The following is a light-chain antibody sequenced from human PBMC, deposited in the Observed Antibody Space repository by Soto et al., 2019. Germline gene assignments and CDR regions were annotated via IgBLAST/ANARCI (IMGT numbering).Light chain of an antibody. CDR3: QHYGRSPPSWT. CDR2: DAS. V-gene: IGKV3-20*01. CDR1: QSVSSNY. J-gene: IGKJ1*01. Sequence: EIVLTQSPGTLSLSPGERATLSCRASQSVSSNYLAWYQQKPGQPPRLLISDASSRATGIPDRFSGSGSGSDVTITISGLEPEDFAVYYCQHYGRSPPSWTFGQGTKVEIK.